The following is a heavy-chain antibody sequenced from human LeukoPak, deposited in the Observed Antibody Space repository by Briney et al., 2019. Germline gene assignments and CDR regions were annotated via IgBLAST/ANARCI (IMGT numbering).Heavy chain of an antibody. Sequence: SQTLSFTCTVSGGSISSGSYYWSWIRQPAGKGLEWIGRIYTSGSTNYNPSLKSRVTISVDTSKNQFSLKLSSVTAADTAVYYCARDSCSGGSCYSSWFDPWGQGTLVTVSS. D-gene: IGHD2-15*01. CDR2: IYTSGST. V-gene: IGHV4-61*02. CDR1: GGSISSGSYY. CDR3: ARDSCSGGSCYSSWFDP. J-gene: IGHJ5*02.